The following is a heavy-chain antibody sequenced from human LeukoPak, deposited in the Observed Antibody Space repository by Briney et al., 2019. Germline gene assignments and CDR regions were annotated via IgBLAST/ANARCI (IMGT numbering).Heavy chain of an antibody. V-gene: IGHV3-23*01. CDR2: ISGGYTST. CDR1: GFTFTSYA. D-gene: IGHD5-18*01. Sequence: HAGGSLRLSCAASGFTFTSYAMSWVRQAPGKGLEWVSAISGGYTSTYYADSVKGRFTLSRDNSKNTLYLQMNSLRAEDTAVYYCARRGYTYGGEFDYWGQGTLVTVSS. J-gene: IGHJ4*02. CDR3: ARRGYTYGGEFDY.